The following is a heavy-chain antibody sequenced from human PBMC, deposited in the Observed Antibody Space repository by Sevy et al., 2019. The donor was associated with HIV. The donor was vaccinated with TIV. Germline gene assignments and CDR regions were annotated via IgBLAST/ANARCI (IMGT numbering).Heavy chain of an antibody. CDR1: GFTFSDYS. CDR3: ARANLGYCSGGSCSTFGY. V-gene: IGHV3-48*02. D-gene: IGHD2-15*01. CDR2: ISSSSNTI. Sequence: GGSLRLSCAASGFTFSDYSMNWVRQAPGKGLEWVSYISSSSNTIYYEDSMKGRFTISRDNAKDSLYLQMNTLRDEDTAVYYCARANLGYCSGGSCSTFGYWGQGTLVTVSS. J-gene: IGHJ4*02.